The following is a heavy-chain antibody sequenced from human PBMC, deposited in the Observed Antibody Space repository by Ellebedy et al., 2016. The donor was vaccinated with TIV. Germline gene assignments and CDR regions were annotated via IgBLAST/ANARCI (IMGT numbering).Heavy chain of an antibody. CDR3: ARAVRRMYYYGSGSRYDAFDI. V-gene: IGHV4-39*01. CDR2: IYYSGST. Sequence: MPSETLSLTCAVSGGSISSSSYCWGWIRQPPGKGLEWIGSIYYSGSTYYSSSLKSLVTLSFDTSKNQFSLNLSSVTAADTAVYYCARAVRRMYYYGSGSRYDAFDIWGQGTMVTVSS. J-gene: IGHJ3*02. D-gene: IGHD3-10*01. CDR1: GGSISSSSYC.